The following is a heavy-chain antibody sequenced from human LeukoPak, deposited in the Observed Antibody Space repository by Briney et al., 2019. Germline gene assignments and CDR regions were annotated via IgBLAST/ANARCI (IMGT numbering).Heavy chain of an antibody. CDR1: GFTFRSYW. V-gene: IGHV3-7*01. J-gene: IGHJ4*02. CDR3: AKDLLYDSSGYYGPPFDY. D-gene: IGHD3-22*01. Sequence: GGSLRLSCAASGFTFRSYWMSWVRQAPGKGLEWVANINQDGSDKYSVDSVKGRFTISRDNAKNSLYLQMNSLRAGDTAVYYCAKDLLYDSSGYYGPPFDYWGQGTLVTVSS. CDR2: INQDGSDK.